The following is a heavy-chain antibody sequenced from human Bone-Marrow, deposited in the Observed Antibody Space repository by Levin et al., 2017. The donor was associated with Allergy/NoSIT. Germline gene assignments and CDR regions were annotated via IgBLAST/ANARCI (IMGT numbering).Heavy chain of an antibody. CDR1: GGSISSGDYY. Sequence: PSETLSLTCTVSGGSISSGDYYWSWIRQPPGKGLEWIGYIYYSGSTYYNPSLKSRVTISVDTSKNQFSLKLSSVTAADTAVYYCARSSIAAAGPNWFDPWGQGTLVTVSS. CDR2: IYYSGST. CDR3: ARSSIAAAGPNWFDP. J-gene: IGHJ5*02. D-gene: IGHD6-13*01. V-gene: IGHV4-30-4*01.